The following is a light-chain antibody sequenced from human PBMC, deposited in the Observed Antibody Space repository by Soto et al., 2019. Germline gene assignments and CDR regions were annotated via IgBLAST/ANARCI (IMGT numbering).Light chain of an antibody. CDR1: QSVSSY. J-gene: IGKJ4*01. CDR2: DAS. Sequence: EIVLTQSPATLSLSPGERATLSCRASQSVSSYLAWYQQKPGQAPRLLFYDASNRATGIPARFSGSWSGTDFTLTISSLEPEDFAVYYCQQRSNWPRLTFGGGTKVEIK. V-gene: IGKV3-11*01. CDR3: QQRSNWPRLT.